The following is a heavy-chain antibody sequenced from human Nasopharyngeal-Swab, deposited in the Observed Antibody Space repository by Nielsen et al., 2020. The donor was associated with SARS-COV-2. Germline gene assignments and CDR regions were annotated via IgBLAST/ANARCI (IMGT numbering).Heavy chain of an antibody. J-gene: IGHJ4*02. CDR2: INHSGST. V-gene: IGHV4-34*01. Sequence: RQAPGKGLEWIGEINHSGSTNYNPSLKSRVTISVDTSNNQFSLKLNSVTAADTAVYYCARGSRSGINNYSSGWYFFDYWGQGALVTVSS. CDR3: ARGSRSGINNYSSGWYFFDY. D-gene: IGHD6-19*01.